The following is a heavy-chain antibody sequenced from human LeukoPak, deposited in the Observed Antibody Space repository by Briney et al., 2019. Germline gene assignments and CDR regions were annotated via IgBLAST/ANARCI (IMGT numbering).Heavy chain of an antibody. D-gene: IGHD6-13*01. V-gene: IGHV3-30*18. CDR1: GFTFSSYG. CDR3: AKDRAGIAAADNSRFDY. Sequence: GGSLRLSSAASGFTFSSYGMHWVRQAPGKGLEWVAVISYDGSNKYYADSVKGRFTISRDNSKNTLYLQMNSLRAEDTAVYYCAKDRAGIAAADNSRFDYWGQGTLVTVSS. J-gene: IGHJ4*02. CDR2: ISYDGSNK.